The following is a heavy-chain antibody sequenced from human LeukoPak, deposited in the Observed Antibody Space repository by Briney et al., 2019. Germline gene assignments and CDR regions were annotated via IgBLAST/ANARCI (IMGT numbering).Heavy chain of an antibody. CDR3: ARQGALAMYAFDI. CDR2: IYPGDSDT. CDR1: GYSFTNYW. V-gene: IGHV5-51*01. Sequence: GESLQISCKGSGYSFTNYWIGWVRQMPGKGLEWMGIIYPGDSDTRYSPSFQGQVTISADKSISTAYLQWSSLKASDTAMYYCARQGALAMYAFDIWGQGTMVTVSS. D-gene: IGHD3-3*02. J-gene: IGHJ3*02.